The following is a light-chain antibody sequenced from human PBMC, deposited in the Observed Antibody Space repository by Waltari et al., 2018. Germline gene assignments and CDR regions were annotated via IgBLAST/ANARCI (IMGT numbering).Light chain of an antibody. J-gene: IGLJ1*01. CDR1: TSDVGSSAL. CDR3: CSYAGRGTYV. CDR2: EVF. V-gene: IGLV2-23*02. Sequence: QSALTQPASVSGTPGQSIPISCRGTTSDVGSSALVSWYQQPPGEAPKLLICEVFKRPPDTSSRFSGAKSGSTASLTISGLQPEDEADYYCCSYAGRGTYVFGSGTKVTVL.